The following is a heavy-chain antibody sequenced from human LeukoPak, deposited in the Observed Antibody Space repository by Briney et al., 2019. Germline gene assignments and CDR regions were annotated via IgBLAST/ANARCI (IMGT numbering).Heavy chain of an antibody. V-gene: IGHV3-21*04. CDR3: ARVLPADMGSSWYGGVSWFDP. Sequence: GGSLRLSCAAPGFTFSSYTMNWVRQAPGKGLEWVSSISSSSSYIYYADSVKGRFTISRDNSKNTLYLQMNSLRAEDTAVYYCARVLPADMGSSWYGGVSWFDPWGQGTLVTVSS. J-gene: IGHJ5*02. CDR1: GFTFSSYT. D-gene: IGHD6-13*01. CDR2: ISSSSSYI.